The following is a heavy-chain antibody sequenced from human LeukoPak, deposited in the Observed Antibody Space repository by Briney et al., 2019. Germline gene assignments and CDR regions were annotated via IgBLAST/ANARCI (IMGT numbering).Heavy chain of an antibody. CDR2: ISSSGSTI. V-gene: IGHV3-11*01. J-gene: IGHJ4*02. D-gene: IGHD6-19*01. Sequence: KTGGSLRLSCAASGFAFSDYYMSWIRQAPGKGLEWVSYISSSGSTIYYADSVKGRFTISRDNAKNSLYLQMNSLRAEDTAVYYCARAGEEWLGSFDYWGQGTLVTVSS. CDR3: ARAGEEWLGSFDY. CDR1: GFAFSDYY.